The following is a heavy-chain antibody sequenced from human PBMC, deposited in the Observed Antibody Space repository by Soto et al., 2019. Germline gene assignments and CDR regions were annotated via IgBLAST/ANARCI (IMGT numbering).Heavy chain of an antibody. CDR3: ARGVGSSPPRY. J-gene: IGHJ4*02. CDR1: GGSISVYY. D-gene: IGHD1-26*01. CDR2: IYDSGIP. V-gene: IGHV4-59*01. Sequence: SESLSLTCTMSGGSISVYYWSWIRQPPGQALEWIGYIYDSGIPYYNPSLRSRVIISADTSKNQISLKLTSATAADTAVYYCARGVGSSPPRYWGRGTLVTVSS.